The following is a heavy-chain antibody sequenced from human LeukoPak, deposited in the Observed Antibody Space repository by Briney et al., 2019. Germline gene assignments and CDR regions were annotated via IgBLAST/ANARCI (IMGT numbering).Heavy chain of an antibody. D-gene: IGHD1-26*01. CDR2: IKTKTDGGTT. V-gene: IGHV3-15*01. CDR3: TTSKAGATTPFDY. Sequence: GGSLRLSCAASGFTFSNAWMSWVRQAPGRGLEWVGRIKTKTDGGTTDYVAPVKGRFTIPRDDSKNTLYLQMNSLKTEDTAVYYCTTSKAGATTPFDYWGQGTLVTVSS. CDR1: GFTFSNAW. J-gene: IGHJ4*02.